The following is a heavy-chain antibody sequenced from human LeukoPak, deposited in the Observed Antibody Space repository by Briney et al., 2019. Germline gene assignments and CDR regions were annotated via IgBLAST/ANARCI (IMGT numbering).Heavy chain of an antibody. V-gene: IGHV3-23*01. D-gene: IGHD3-3*01. CDR3: AKSTYYDFWSGYQYYMDV. CDR2: ISGSGGST. J-gene: IGHJ6*03. CDR1: GFTFSSYA. Sequence: PGGSLRLSCAASGFTFSSYAMSWVRQAPGKGREWVSSISGSGGSTYYADSVKGRFTISRDNSKNPLYLQMNSLRAKDTAVYYCAKSTYYDFWSGYQYYMDVWGKGTTVTVSS.